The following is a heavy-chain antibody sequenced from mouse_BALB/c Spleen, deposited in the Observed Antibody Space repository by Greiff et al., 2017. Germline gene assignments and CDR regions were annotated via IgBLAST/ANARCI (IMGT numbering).Heavy chain of an antibody. D-gene: IGHD1-1*01. CDR3: ARDYGSSPWFAY. CDR1: GYTFSSYW. Sequence: QVQLKESGAELVRPGSSVKISCKATGYTFSSYWIEWVKQRPGHGLEWIGEILPGSGSTNYNEKFKGKATFTADTSSNTAYMQLSSLTSEDSAVYYCARDYGSSPWFAYWGQGTLVTVSA. V-gene: IGHV1-9*01. J-gene: IGHJ3*01. CDR2: ILPGSGST.